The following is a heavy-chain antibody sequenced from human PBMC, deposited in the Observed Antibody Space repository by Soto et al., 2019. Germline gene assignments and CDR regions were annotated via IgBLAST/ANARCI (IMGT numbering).Heavy chain of an antibody. CDR2: ITAGNGNT. V-gene: IGHV1-3*01. J-gene: IGHJ5*02. CDR1: GYTFTSYD. CDR3: ARTAGPTPFDP. Sequence: ASVKVSCKASGYTFTSYDINWVRQAPGQRLEWMGWITAGNGNTKYSQKFQGRVTITRDTSASTVYMELNSLTSEDTAVYYCARTAGPTPFDPWGQGTPVTVSS. D-gene: IGHD6-19*01.